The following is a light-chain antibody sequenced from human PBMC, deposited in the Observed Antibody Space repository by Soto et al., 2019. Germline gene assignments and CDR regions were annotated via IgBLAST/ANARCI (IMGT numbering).Light chain of an antibody. CDR2: KAS. V-gene: IGKV1-5*03. Sequence: DIQMTQSPSTLSASVGDRVSITCRASESISSWLAWYQQKPGKAPKILINKASNLESGVPSRFSGSGSGTEFTLTIRSLQPDDFATYYCQQYNTYPLTFGGGTKVEIK. CDR3: QQYNTYPLT. CDR1: ESISSW. J-gene: IGKJ4*01.